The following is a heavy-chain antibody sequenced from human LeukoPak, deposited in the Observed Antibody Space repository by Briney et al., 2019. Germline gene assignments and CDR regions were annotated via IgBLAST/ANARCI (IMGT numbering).Heavy chain of an antibody. Sequence: SVKVSCKASGGTFSNYAISWVRQAPGQGLEWMGGIIPIFATANYAQKFQGRVTIAAGESTSTAYMELSSLRSEDTAVYYCARSPEADYYDSSGYLRDAFDIWGQGTMVTVSS. D-gene: IGHD3-22*01. CDR2: IIPIFATA. J-gene: IGHJ3*02. CDR3: ARSPEADYYDSSGYLRDAFDI. V-gene: IGHV1-69*13. CDR1: GGTFSNYA.